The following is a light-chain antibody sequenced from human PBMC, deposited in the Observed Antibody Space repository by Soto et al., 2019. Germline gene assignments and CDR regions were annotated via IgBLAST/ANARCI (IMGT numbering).Light chain of an antibody. CDR1: QSISSY. V-gene: IGKV3-20*01. CDR3: QQYGDSPFT. CDR2: GAS. Sequence: PVXXATLSCRASQSISSYLAWYQQKPGQAPRLLIYGASSRATGIPDRFSGRGSGTDFTLTISRLEPEDFALYYCQQYGDSPFTFGQGTKVDIK. J-gene: IGKJ1*01.